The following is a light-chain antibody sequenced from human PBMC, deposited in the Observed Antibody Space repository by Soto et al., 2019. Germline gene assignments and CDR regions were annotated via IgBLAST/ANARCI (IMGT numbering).Light chain of an antibody. Sequence: SSELTQPPSVSVAPGETARFTCGGDNIGGKGVFWYQQKPGQAPVLVIYYDTDRPSRIPERISGSNSRNTATLTISRVEPEDEAEYYCQVWYGRGDHTGVFGGGTKLTVL. CDR3: QVWYGRGDHTGV. CDR2: YDT. CDR1: NIGGKG. J-gene: IGLJ2*01. V-gene: IGLV3-21*04.